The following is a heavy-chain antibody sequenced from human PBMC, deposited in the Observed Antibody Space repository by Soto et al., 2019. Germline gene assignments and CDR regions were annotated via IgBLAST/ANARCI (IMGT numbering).Heavy chain of an antibody. V-gene: IGHV4-59*01. Sequence: SETLSLTCTVSGGSISSYYWSWIRQPPGKGLEWIGYIYYSGSTNYNPSLKSRVTISVDTSKNQFSLKLSSVTAADTAVYYCARKGYSSSCYLVDAFDIWGQGTMVTV. CDR3: ARKGYSSSCYLVDAFDI. CDR2: IYYSGST. CDR1: GGSISSYY. D-gene: IGHD6-13*01. J-gene: IGHJ3*02.